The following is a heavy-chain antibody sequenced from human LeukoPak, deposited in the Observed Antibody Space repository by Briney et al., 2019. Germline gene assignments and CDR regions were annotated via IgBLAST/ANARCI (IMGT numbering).Heavy chain of an antibody. CDR1: GFIVSSNY. Sequence: GGSLRLSCAASGFIVSSNYMTWVRQAPGKGLEWVSVIYSGGTTYYADSVKGRFTISRDNSKNTLYLQMNSLRAEDTAVYYCAPTPSGYSLRFDYWGQGTLVTVSS. CDR2: IYSGGTT. D-gene: IGHD3-22*01. CDR3: APTPSGYSLRFDY. V-gene: IGHV3-53*05. J-gene: IGHJ4*02.